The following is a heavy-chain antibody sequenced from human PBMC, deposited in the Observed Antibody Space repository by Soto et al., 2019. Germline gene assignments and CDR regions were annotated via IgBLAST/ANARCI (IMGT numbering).Heavy chain of an antibody. V-gene: IGHV3-21*01. J-gene: IGHJ6*02. CDR2: ISSSSSYI. CDR3: ASAAREYYYYGMDV. CDR1: GFTFSSYS. Sequence: GGSLRLSCAASGFTFSSYSMNWVRQAPGKGLEWVSSISSSSSYIYYADSVKGRFTISRDNAKNSLYLQMNSLRAEDTAVYYCASAAREYYYYGMDVWGQGTTVTVSS.